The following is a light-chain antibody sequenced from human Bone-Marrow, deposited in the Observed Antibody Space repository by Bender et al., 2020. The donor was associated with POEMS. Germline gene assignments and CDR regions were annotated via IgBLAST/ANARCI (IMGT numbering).Light chain of an antibody. V-gene: IGLV1-36*01. CDR3: AAWDDSLSGLV. CDR2: RNK. J-gene: IGLJ2*01. CDR1: SSNIGNNA. Sequence: QSVLTQPPSVSEAPGQRVTISCSGGSSNIGNNAVNWFQQFPGEAPKLLIYRNKERHSGVPDRFSGSKSGTSASLAINGLRSEDETDYYCAAWDDSLSGLVFGGGTKVTVL.